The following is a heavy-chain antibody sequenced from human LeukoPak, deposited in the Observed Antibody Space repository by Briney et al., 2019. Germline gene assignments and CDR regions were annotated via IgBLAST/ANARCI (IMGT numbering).Heavy chain of an antibody. D-gene: IGHD3-10*01. CDR3: ARWSITMVRGVINYYGMDV. CDR1: GYSFTGYY. CDR2: INTNSGGT. Sequence: ASVKVSCKSSGYSFTGYYMHWVRQAPGPGLERMGWINTNSGGTNYAQKFQGRVTMTRDTSISTAYMELSRLSSDDTAVYYCARWSITMVRGVINYYGMDVWGQGTTVTVSS. J-gene: IGHJ6*02. V-gene: IGHV1-2*02.